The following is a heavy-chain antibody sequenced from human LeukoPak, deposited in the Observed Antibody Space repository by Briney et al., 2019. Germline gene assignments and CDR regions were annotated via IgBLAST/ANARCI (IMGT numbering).Heavy chain of an antibody. J-gene: IGHJ4*02. Sequence: SQTLSLTCATSGDSVSSSSASWSWIRQSPSRGLEWLGRTYSRSRWYYEYAVSVESRINITPDTSKNLFSLQLKSVTPEDTAVYYCGRDFGPAAIDYWGQGTLVTVSS. D-gene: IGHD3-10*01. V-gene: IGHV6-1*01. CDR2: TYSRSRWYY. CDR3: GRDFGPAAIDY. CDR1: GDSVSSSSAS.